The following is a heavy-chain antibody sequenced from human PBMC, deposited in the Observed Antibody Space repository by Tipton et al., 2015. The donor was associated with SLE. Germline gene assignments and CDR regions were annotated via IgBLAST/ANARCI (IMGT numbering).Heavy chain of an antibody. CDR2: ISSSTSYI. CDR3: VRVAICGSTSCAYFDN. CDR1: GFTFSSYS. D-gene: IGHD2-2*01. Sequence: GSLRLSCAASGFTFSSYSMNWVRQGPGKGLEWVSSISSSTSYIYYADSVKGRFTISRDNAKNSLYLQMNSLRADDTAMYYCVRVAICGSTSCAYFDNWGQGALVTVSS. J-gene: IGHJ4*02. V-gene: IGHV3-21*01.